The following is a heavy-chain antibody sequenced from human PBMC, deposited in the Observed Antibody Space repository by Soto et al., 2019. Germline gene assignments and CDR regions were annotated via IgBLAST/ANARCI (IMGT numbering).Heavy chain of an antibody. CDR3: AADVIGVAGDFDH. CDR2: IVVASGYS. J-gene: IGHJ4*02. V-gene: IGHV1-58*01. CDR1: GFTFGSSA. D-gene: IGHD6-19*01. Sequence: LVQSGPDVKKPGTSVKVSCKTSGFTFGSSAVQWVRQVRGQRLEWIGWIVVASGYSNVTQKFQDRVSLTRDLSTNTAFMELSSLTSEDSAMYYCAADVIGVAGDFDHWGQGTLVSVSS.